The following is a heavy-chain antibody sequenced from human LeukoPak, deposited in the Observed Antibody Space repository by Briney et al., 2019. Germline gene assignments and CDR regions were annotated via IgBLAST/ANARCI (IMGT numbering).Heavy chain of an antibody. V-gene: IGHV1-2*02. Sequence: GGSVKVSCKASGYTFTGYYMRWVRQAPGQGLEWMGWINANSGGTDYAQKFQDRVTMTRDTSISTAYMELSRLRSDDTAVYYCARDGHGANSFDYWGQGTLVTVSS. CDR3: ARDGHGANSFDY. CDR2: INANSGGT. J-gene: IGHJ4*02. CDR1: GYTFTGYY. D-gene: IGHD4-23*01.